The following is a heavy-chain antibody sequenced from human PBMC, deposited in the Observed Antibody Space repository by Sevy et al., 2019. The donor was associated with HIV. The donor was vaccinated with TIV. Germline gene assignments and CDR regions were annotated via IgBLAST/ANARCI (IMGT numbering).Heavy chain of an antibody. V-gene: IGHV3-23*01. J-gene: IGHJ4*02. Sequence: GGSLRLSCAASGFTFSSYAMSWVRQAPGKGLEWVLAISGSGGSTYYADSVKGRFTISRDNSKNTLYLQMNSLRAEDTAVYYCALHCSGGSCYPYWGQGTLVTVSS. D-gene: IGHD2-15*01. CDR3: ALHCSGGSCYPY. CDR2: ISGSGGST. CDR1: GFTFSSYA.